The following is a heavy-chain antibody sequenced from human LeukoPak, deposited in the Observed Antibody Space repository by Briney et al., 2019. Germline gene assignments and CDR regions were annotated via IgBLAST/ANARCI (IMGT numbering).Heavy chain of an antibody. D-gene: IGHD6-19*01. CDR1: GFTFSSYD. V-gene: IGHV4-38-2*01. Sequence: PGGALRLSCAASGFTFSSYDMTWVRQAPGKGLEWIGSIYYSGSTYYNPSLKSRVTISVDTSKNQFSLKLSSVSAADTAVYYCARASSGWGFYWGQGTLVTVSS. J-gene: IGHJ4*02. CDR2: IYYSGST. CDR3: ARASSGWGFY.